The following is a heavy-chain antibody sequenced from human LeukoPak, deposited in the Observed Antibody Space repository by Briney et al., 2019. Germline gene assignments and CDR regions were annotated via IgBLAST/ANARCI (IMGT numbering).Heavy chain of an antibody. CDR3: ARVQREALELRFGAFDI. Sequence: PGGSLRLSCVASGFTFSSYSMNWVRQAPGKGLEWVANIKQDGSEKYYVDSVKGRFTISRDNAKNSLYLQMNSLRAEDTAVYYCARVQREALELRFGAFDIWGQGTMVTVSS. J-gene: IGHJ3*02. V-gene: IGHV3-7*03. D-gene: IGHD1-7*01. CDR2: IKQDGSEK. CDR1: GFTFSSYS.